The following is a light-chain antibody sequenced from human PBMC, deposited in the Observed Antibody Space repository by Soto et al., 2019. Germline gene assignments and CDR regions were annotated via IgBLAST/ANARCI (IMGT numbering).Light chain of an antibody. J-gene: IGKJ4*01. Sequence: DIQLTQSPSFLSASVGDRVSITCRASQGFSSNLAWYQQKPGKAPKLLIYGASILQSAVPSRFSGTESGTEFTLTLSSLQPEDVAAYYCQQLNSYPLTFGGGTKVEIK. CDR3: QQLNSYPLT. CDR2: GAS. V-gene: IGKV1-9*01. CDR1: QGFSSN.